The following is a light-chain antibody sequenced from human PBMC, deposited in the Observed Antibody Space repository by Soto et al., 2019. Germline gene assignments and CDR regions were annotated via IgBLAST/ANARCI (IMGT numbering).Light chain of an antibody. J-gene: IGKJ1*01. CDR3: QQYGTSPCT. Sequence: ETMLTQSPGTLSLSPGERATLSCRANESINNNFVAWYQQKPGQSPRLLIYDASSRATGVPDRFGGSGSGTDYSLTISRLEPEDFAAYYCQQYGTSPCTFGQGTKVDIK. CDR1: ESINNNF. CDR2: DAS. V-gene: IGKV3-20*01.